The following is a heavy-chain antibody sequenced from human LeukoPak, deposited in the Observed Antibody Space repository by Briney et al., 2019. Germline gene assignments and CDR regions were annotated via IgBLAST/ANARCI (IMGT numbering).Heavy chain of an antibody. V-gene: IGHV1-8*01. CDR3: ASAAYYDSRGRYAFDI. CDR1: GYTFTSYD. D-gene: IGHD3-22*01. Sequence: ASVKVSCKASGYTFTSYDINWVRQATGQGLEWMGWMNPNSGNTGYAQKFQGRVTMTRNTSISTVYMELSSLRSEDTAVYYCASAAYYDSRGRYAFDIWGQGTMVTVSS. CDR2: MNPNSGNT. J-gene: IGHJ3*02.